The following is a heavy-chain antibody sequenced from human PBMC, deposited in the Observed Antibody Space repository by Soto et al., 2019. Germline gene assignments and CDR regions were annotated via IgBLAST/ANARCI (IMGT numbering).Heavy chain of an antibody. CDR2: TYYSENT. CDR3: ARLSSSGWPIDS. D-gene: IGHD6-19*01. J-gene: IGHJ4*02. Sequence: SETLSLTCTDSGGSISSGGYYWNWIRQHPGKGLEWIGYTYYSENTYYNPSLNSRITISADTSKNQFSLKLSSVTAADTAVYYCARLSSSGWPIDSWGQGTLVTVSS. V-gene: IGHV4-31*03. CDR1: GGSISSGGYY.